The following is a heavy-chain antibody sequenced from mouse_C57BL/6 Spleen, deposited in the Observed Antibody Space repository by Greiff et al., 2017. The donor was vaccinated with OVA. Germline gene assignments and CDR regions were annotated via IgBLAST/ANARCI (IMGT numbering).Heavy chain of an antibody. CDR3: ARAEANWLFAY. D-gene: IGHD4-1*01. J-gene: IGHJ3*01. CDR2: IDPEDGEA. Sequence: VQLQQSGAELVKPGASVKLSCTASGFNIKDYYMHWVKQRTDQGLEWIGRIDPEDGEAKYAPKLPGKATITADTSSNTAYLQLSSLTSADTAVYYCARAEANWLFAYWGQGTLVTVSA. CDR1: GFNIKDYY. V-gene: IGHV14-2*01.